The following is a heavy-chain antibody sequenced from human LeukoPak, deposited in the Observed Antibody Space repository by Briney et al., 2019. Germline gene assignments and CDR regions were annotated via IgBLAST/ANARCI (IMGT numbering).Heavy chain of an antibody. Sequence: GASVKVSCKASGYTFTNYGISWVRQGPGQGLEWMGRIIPILGIANYAQKFQGRVTITADKSTSTAYMELSSLRSEDTAVYYCARDWGGSGSSNSNYYYGMDVWGQGTTVTVSS. CDR3: ARDWGGSGSSNSNYYYGMDV. J-gene: IGHJ6*02. CDR1: GYTFTNYG. V-gene: IGHV1-69*04. CDR2: IIPILGIA. D-gene: IGHD3-10*01.